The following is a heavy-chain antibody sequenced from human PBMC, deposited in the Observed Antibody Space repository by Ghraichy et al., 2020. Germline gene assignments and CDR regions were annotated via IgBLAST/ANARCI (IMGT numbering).Heavy chain of an antibody. CDR2: IYNNVRT. V-gene: IGHV4-59*02. CDR1: GDSVSNYY. D-gene: IGHD6-19*01. CDR3: ARPGGIAVSGPPPAFDF. J-gene: IGHJ3*01. Sequence: SETLSLTCTVSGDSVSNYYWSWVRQPPGQGLEWIAYIYNNVRTNYNPSLKSRVTISIDTSKNQFSLKLSSVTAADTAIYYCARPGGIAVSGPPPAFDFWGQGTMVTVSS.